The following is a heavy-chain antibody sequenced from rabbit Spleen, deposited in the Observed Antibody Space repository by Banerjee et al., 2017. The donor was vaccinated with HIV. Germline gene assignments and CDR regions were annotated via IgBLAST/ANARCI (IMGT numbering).Heavy chain of an antibody. CDR1: GFSFSAGYY. V-gene: IGHV1S40*01. CDR3: ARFYAGYGDFGYAAM. CDR2: IHAGNSNNI. Sequence: QSLEESGGDLVKPGASLTLTCTASGFSFSAGYYMCWVRQAPGKGLEWIACIHAGNSNNIYYASWAKGRFTISKTSSTTVTLQMTSLTAADTATYFCARFYAGYGDFGYAAMWGPGTLVTVS. J-gene: IGHJ6*01. D-gene: IGHD7-1*01.